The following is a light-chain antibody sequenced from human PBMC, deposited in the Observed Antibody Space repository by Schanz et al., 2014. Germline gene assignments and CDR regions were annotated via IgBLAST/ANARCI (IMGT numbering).Light chain of an antibody. CDR3: SSYTNSSTV. J-gene: IGLJ1*01. V-gene: IGLV2-14*01. CDR2: DVS. Sequence: QSALTQPASVSGSPGQSITISCTGTSSDVGSYNHVSWYQQHPGKAPKLMIYDVSTRPSGVSNRFSGSKSGSTASLTISGLQAEDEADYYCSSYTNSSTVFGTGTKLTVL. CDR1: SSDVGSYNH.